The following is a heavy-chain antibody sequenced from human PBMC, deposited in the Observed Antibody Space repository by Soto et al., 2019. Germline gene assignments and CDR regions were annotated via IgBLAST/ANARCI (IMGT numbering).Heavy chain of an antibody. J-gene: IGHJ4*02. Sequence: QVQLQESGPGLVKPSETLSLTCTVSGGSITSYYWSWIRQPPGKALEWIGYIYYSGTTTYKPSLKSRVIISVDTSKNQFSLKLSSVTAADTAVYYCARLNTSGWYGVDFWGQGTLVTVSS. CDR3: ARLNTSGWYGVDF. D-gene: IGHD6-19*01. CDR1: GGSITSYY. V-gene: IGHV4-59*08. CDR2: IYYSGTT.